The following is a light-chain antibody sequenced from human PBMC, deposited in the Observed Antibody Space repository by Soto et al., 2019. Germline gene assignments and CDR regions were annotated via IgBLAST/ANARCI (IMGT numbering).Light chain of an antibody. J-gene: IGLJ3*02. V-gene: IGLV7-46*01. CDR1: TGAVTSGHY. Sequence: QAVVTQEPSLTVSPGGTVTLPCGSSTGAVTSGHYPYWFQQKPGQAPRTLIYDTNNKHSWTPARFSGSLLGGKAALTLSGAQPDDEADYYCSLAYSDNRVFGGGTKLTVL. CDR3: SLAYSDNRV. CDR2: DTN.